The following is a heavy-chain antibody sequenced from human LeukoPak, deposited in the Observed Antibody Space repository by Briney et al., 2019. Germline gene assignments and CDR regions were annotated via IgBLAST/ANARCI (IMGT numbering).Heavy chain of an antibody. CDR3: AARALYSGYDYVY. Sequence: GGSLRLSCAASGFTFDDYAMHWVRHAPGKGLEWVSGISWNSGSIVYAGSVKGRFTISRDNAKNSLYLQMNSLRAEDTALYYCAARALYSGYDYVYWGQGTLVTVSS. CDR1: GFTFDDYA. D-gene: IGHD5-12*01. CDR2: ISWNSGSI. V-gene: IGHV3-9*01. J-gene: IGHJ4*02.